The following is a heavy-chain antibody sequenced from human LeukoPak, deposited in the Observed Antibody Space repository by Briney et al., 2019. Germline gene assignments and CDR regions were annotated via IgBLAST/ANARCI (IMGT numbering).Heavy chain of an antibody. D-gene: IGHD3-10*01. V-gene: IGHV3-20*01. CDR3: AREESFARVGGVARGGWYFDY. CDR1: GFTFDDYG. Sequence: PGGSLRLSCAASGFTFDDYGMSWVRQAPGKGLEWVSGINWNGGSTGYADSVKGRFTISRDNAKNSLYLQMNSLRAADTALYHCAREESFARVGGVARGGWYFDYWGQGTLVTVSS. J-gene: IGHJ4*02. CDR2: INWNGGST.